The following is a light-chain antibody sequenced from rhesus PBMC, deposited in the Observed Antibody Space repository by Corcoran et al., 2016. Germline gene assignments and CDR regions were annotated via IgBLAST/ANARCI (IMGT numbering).Light chain of an antibody. CDR1: SSDIGTYNS. CDR3: SSCAGSNTYI. J-gene: IGLJ1*01. CDR2: EVS. Sequence: QAALTQPRSVSGSPGQSVTISCPGTSSDIGTYNSVSWYQQHPGTAPKLMIYEVSKRPSGVSDRFSGSKSGNTASLTISGLEAEDEADYYCSSCAGSNTYIFGAGTRLTVL. V-gene: IGLV2-32*02.